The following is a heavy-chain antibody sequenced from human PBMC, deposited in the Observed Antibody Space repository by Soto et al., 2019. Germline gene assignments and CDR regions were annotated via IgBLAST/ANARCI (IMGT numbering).Heavy chain of an antibody. Sequence: EEQLVESGGDLVQPGGSLRLSCAASGFTVSNNYMSWVRQAPGKGLEWVSLIYSGGSTYYADSVKGRFTIYRDSSKNTLYLHMNSRRAEDTAMYYCAAYSHKGYWGQGTLVTVSS. V-gene: IGHV3-66*01. CDR1: GFTVSNNY. CDR3: AAYSHKGY. D-gene: IGHD3-16*01. J-gene: IGHJ4*02. CDR2: IYSGGST.